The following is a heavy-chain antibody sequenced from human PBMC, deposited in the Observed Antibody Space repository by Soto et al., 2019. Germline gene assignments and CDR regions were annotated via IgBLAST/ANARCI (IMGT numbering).Heavy chain of an antibody. V-gene: IGHV1-18*01. CDR2: VSGDNGHT. CDR3: AIDLGYFRSGTCFREWFDP. Sequence: QVQLVQSGAEVKKPGASVKVSCKASGYTFTTHGISWVRQAPGQGLEWMGWVSGDNGHTNYAQSLQGRVTMTTDTSMNTAYMELRILRSDDTAAYYCAIDLGYFRSGTCFREWFDPWGQGTLVTVSS. D-gene: IGHD1-26*01. CDR1: GYTFTTHG. J-gene: IGHJ5*02.